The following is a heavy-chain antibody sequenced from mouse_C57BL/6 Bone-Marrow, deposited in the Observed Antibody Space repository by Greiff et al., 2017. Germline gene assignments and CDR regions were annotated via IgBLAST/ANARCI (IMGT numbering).Heavy chain of an antibody. J-gene: IGHJ3*01. V-gene: IGHV3-6*01. CDR1: GYSITSGYY. CDR3: ARGAY. Sequence: EVKLMESGPGLVKPSQSLSLTCSVTGYSITSGYYWNWIRQFPGNKLEWMGYISYDGSNNYNPSLKNRISITRDTSKNQFFLKLNSLTTEDTATYYCARGAYWGQGTLVTVSA. CDR2: ISYDGSN.